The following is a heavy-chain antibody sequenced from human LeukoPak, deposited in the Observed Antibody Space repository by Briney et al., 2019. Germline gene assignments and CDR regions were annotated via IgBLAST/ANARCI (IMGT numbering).Heavy chain of an antibody. Sequence: PSETLSLTCTVSGGSISSSSYYWGWIRQPPGKGLEWIGSIYYSGSTYYNPSLKSRVTISVDTSKNQFSLKLSSVTAADTAVYYCARALAYYYDSSGYYPMYYFDYWGQGTLVTVSS. D-gene: IGHD3-22*01. CDR3: ARALAYYYDSSGYYPMYYFDY. CDR1: GGSISSSSYY. V-gene: IGHV4-39*07. CDR2: IYYSGST. J-gene: IGHJ4*02.